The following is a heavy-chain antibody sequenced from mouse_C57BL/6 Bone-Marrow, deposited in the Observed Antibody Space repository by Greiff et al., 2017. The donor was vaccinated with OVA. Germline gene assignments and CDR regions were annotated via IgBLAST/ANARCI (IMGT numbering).Heavy chain of an antibody. Sequence: EVKLVESGGGLVQPGESLKLSCESNEYEFPSHDMSWVRKTPEKRLELVAAINSDGGSTYYPDTMERRFIISRDNTKKTLYLQMSSLRSEDTALYYCARRGGDYAGDWYFDVWGTGTTVTVSS. CDR2: INSDGGST. V-gene: IGHV5-2*01. J-gene: IGHJ1*03. CDR1: EYEFPSHD. D-gene: IGHD2-4*01. CDR3: ARRGGDYAGDWYFDV.